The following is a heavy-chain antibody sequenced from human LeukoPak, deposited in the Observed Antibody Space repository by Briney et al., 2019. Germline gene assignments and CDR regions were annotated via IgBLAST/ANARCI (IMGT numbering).Heavy chain of an antibody. Sequence: GGSLRLSCAASGFTLSSYAMSWVRQAPGKGLEWVSGINGNGDSTYYADSVKGRFTISRDNSKNTLYLQMNSLRAEDTAVYYCANVRYKYGKDYWGQGTLVTVSS. CDR3: ANVRYKYGKDY. J-gene: IGHJ4*02. V-gene: IGHV3-23*01. D-gene: IGHD5-18*01. CDR2: INGNGDST. CDR1: GFTLSSYA.